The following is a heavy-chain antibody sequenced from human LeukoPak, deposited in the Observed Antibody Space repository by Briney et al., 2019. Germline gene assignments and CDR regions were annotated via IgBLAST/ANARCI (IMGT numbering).Heavy chain of an antibody. V-gene: IGHV3-33*01. Sequence: GGSLRLSCAASGFTLSSYGMHWVRQAPGKGLEWVALIWYDGTNKYYADSVKGRFTISRDNSKNTLYMQMNSLRAEDTAVYYCATTGEAWGQGTLVTVFS. CDR3: ATTGEA. CDR2: IWYDGTNK. D-gene: IGHD7-27*01. J-gene: IGHJ4*02. CDR1: GFTLSSYG.